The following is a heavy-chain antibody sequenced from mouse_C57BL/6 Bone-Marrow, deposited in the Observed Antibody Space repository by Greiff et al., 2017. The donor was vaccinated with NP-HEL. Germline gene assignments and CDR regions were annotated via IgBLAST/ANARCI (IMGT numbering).Heavy chain of an antibody. D-gene: IGHD4-1*02. CDR1: GFNIKDDY. CDR3: TTSNWAFAY. Sequence: EVKVVESGAELVRPGASVKLSCTASGFNIKDDYMHWVKQRPEQGLEWIGWIDPENGDTEYASKFQGKATITADTSSNTAYLQLSSLTSEDTAVYYCTTSNWAFAYWGQGTLVTVSA. J-gene: IGHJ3*01. V-gene: IGHV14-4*01. CDR2: IDPENGDT.